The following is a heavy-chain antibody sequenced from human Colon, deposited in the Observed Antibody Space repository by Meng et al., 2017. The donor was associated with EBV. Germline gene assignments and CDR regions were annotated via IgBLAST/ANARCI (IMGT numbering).Heavy chain of an antibody. CDR1: GVSISSNIR. Sequence: VGLQESGPGLVKPSGTPSLTCGVSGVSISSNIRWTWVRQPPGKGLEWIGDIDDSGSTNYNPSLNSRISISLDKSKNHFSLKVNSVTAADTAVYYCARGKQDAWELLAYWGQGALVTVSS. J-gene: IGHJ4*02. D-gene: IGHD1-26*01. V-gene: IGHV4-4*02. CDR2: IDDSGST. CDR3: ARGKQDAWELLAY.